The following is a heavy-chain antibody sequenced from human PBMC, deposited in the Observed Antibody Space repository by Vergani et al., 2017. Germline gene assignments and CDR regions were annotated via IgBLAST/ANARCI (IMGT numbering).Heavy chain of an antibody. CDR2: VDPEDGET. CDR1: GYTFTDHY. D-gene: IGHD4-17*01. V-gene: IGHV1-69-2*01. Sequence: VQLVQTGAEVKKPGATMKISCKVSGYTFTDHYMHWVQQTPGKGLERMGLVDPEDGETIYAEKFKGRVTIAADTSTDTAHLELSSLRSEDTAVYYCATPQTVTTWGMEVWGQGTTVIVSS. CDR3: ATPQTVTTWGMEV. J-gene: IGHJ6*02.